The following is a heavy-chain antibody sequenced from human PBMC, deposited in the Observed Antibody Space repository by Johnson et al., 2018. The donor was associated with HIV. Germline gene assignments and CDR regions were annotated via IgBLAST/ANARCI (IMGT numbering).Heavy chain of an antibody. CDR2: ISYDGSNK. V-gene: IGHV3-30*03. J-gene: IGHJ3*02. CDR1: EFTFSNYA. CDR3: ARAIRVTMGGDAFDI. Sequence: QVQLVESGGGVVQPGRSLRLSCAASEFTFSNYAMHWVRQAPGKGLEWVAVISYDGSNKYYADSVKGRFTISRDNAKNSLYLQMNSLRAEDTALYYCARAIRVTMGGDAFDIWGQGTMVTVSS. D-gene: IGHD3-10*01.